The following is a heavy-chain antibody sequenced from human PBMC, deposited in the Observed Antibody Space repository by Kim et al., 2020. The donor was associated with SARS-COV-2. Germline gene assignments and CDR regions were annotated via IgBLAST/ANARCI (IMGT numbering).Heavy chain of an antibody. CDR3: ARRGVGYCSSTSCYNAFDI. CDR1: GGSISSYY. V-gene: IGHV4-59*08. J-gene: IGHJ3*02. Sequence: SETLSLTCTVSGGSISSYYWSWIRQPPGKGLEWIGYIYYSGSTNYNPSLKSRVTISVDTSKNQFSLKLSSVTAADTAVYYCARRGVGYCSSTSCYNAFDIWGQGTMVTVSS. D-gene: IGHD2-2*02. CDR2: IYYSGST.